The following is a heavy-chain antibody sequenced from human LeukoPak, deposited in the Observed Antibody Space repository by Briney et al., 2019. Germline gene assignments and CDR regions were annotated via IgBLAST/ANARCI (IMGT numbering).Heavy chain of an antibody. J-gene: IGHJ4*02. V-gene: IGHV1-2*02. CDR1: GYTFTGYY. CDR2: INPNSGGT. CDR3: ARVRGITMIVVVHPFDY. Sequence: ASVKVSCKASGYTFTGYYMHWVRQAPGQGLEWMGWINPNSGGTNYAQKFQGRVTMTRDTSISTAYMELSRLRSDDTAVYYCARVRGITMIVVVHPFDYWGQGTLVTVSS. D-gene: IGHD3-22*01.